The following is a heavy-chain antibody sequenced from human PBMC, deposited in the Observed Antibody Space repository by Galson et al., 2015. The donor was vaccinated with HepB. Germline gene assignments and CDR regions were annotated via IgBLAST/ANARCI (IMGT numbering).Heavy chain of an antibody. V-gene: IGHV4-59*11. CDR1: GGSIINHY. Sequence: ETLSLTCTVSGGSIINHYWSWIRQPPGKGLEWIGYIYYSGSTSYNPSLESRVTMSVATSANQISLKLSSVTAADTAVYYCARDYLGFDLWGRGTLITVSS. CDR2: IYYSGST. D-gene: IGHD7-27*01. CDR3: ARDYLGFDL. J-gene: IGHJ2*01.